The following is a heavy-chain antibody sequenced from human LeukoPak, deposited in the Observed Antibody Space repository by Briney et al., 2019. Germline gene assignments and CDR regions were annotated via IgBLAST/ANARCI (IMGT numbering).Heavy chain of an antibody. CDR1: GDSVSNNSAA. Sequence: SQTLPLTCAISGDSVSNNSAAWSWIRQFPSRGLEWLGRTYYRSKWYNDYAVSVKSRITINPDTSKNQFSLQLNSVTPEDTAVYYCARGGGKLDYWGQGTLVTVSS. V-gene: IGHV6-1*01. CDR2: TYYRSKWYN. J-gene: IGHJ4*02. D-gene: IGHD6-25*01. CDR3: ARGGGKLDY.